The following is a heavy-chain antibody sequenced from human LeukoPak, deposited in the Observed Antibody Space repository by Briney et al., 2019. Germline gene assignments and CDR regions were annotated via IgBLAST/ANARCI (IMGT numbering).Heavy chain of an antibody. CDR2: ISSSGGTR. Sequence: GGSLRLSCAASGFAYIVYEMYWVRQAPGKGLEWVSYISSSGGTRYYADSVKGRFTISRDNAKNSLYLQMNSLRAEDTAVYYCATLIVASCFDYWGQGTLVTVSS. V-gene: IGHV3-48*03. CDR1: GFAYIVYE. CDR3: ATLIVASCFDY. D-gene: IGHD5-12*01. J-gene: IGHJ4*02.